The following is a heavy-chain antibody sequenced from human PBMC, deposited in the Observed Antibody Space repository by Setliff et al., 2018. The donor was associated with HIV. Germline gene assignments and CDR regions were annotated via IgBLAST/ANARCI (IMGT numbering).Heavy chain of an antibody. CDR1: GLTDTYNY. Sequence: GGSLRLSCAASGLTDTYNYMSWVRQAPGKGLEWVSVIYAGGSTYYADSVKGRFTISRDNSKNMLYLQMDSLRAEDTAVYYCAREIYRDYATVSGDGFDLWGQGTMVTVSS. D-gene: IGHD3-16*01. CDR3: AREIYRDYATVSGDGFDL. J-gene: IGHJ3*01. CDR2: IYAGGST. V-gene: IGHV3-53*01.